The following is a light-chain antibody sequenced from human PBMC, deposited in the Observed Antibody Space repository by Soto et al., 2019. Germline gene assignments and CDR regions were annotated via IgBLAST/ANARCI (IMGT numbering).Light chain of an antibody. CDR2: GSS. V-gene: IGKV3-15*01. CDR3: QQYNNWPPYT. Sequence: EIVMTQSPATLSVSPGERATLSCRASQNVNNNLAWYHQKPGQAPRLLIYGSSIRATGIPGRFSGSGSGTEFTLTISSLQSEDFAVYYCQQYNNWPPYTFGQGTNLEIK. CDR1: QNVNNN. J-gene: IGKJ2*01.